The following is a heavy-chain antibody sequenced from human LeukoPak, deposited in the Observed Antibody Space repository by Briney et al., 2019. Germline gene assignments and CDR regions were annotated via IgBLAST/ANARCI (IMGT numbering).Heavy chain of an antibody. Sequence: ASVKVSCKASGGTFSSYAISWVRQAPGQGLEWMGGIIPIFGTANYAQKFQGRVTITADESTSTAYMELSSLRSEDTAVYYCARDGRYSVYDFEYWGQGTLVTVSS. CDR1: GGTFSSYA. V-gene: IGHV1-69*01. D-gene: IGHD5/OR15-5a*01. J-gene: IGHJ4*02. CDR3: ARDGRYSVYDFEY. CDR2: IIPIFGTA.